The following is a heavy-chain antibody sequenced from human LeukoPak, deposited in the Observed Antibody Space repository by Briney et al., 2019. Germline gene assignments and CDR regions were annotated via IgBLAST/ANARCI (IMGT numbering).Heavy chain of an antibody. V-gene: IGHV3-33*01. J-gene: IGHJ4*02. D-gene: IGHD6-13*01. CDR2: IWYDGSNK. CDR3: AREFTSIAAAGTDSSGWYPSFDY. Sequence: AGGSLRLSCAASGFTFSSYGMHWVRQAPGKGLEWVAVIWYDGSNKYYADSVKGRFTISRDNSKNTLYLQMNSLRAEDTAVYYCAREFTSIAAAGTDSSGWYPSFDYWGQGTLVTVSS. CDR1: GFTFSSYG.